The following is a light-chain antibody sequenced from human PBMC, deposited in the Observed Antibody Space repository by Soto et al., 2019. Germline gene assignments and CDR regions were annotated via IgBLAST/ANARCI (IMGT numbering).Light chain of an antibody. Sequence: QSALTQPASVSGSPGQSITISCTGSSSDIGAYNYVSWFHQYPGKAPKLIISEVSNRPSGVSNRFSGSKSGTAASLTISGLQTEDEADYFCFSFTTDWTHVFGTGTKLTVL. CDR1: SSDIGAYNY. V-gene: IGLV2-14*01. CDR2: EVS. CDR3: FSFTTDWTHV. J-gene: IGLJ1*01.